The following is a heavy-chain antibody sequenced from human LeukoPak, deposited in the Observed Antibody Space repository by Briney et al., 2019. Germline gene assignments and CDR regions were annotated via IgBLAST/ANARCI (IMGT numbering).Heavy chain of an antibody. Sequence: PGGSLRLSCAASGFTFSIYWMHWVRQVPGKGLVWVSRISPDGSSTNYADSVKGRFAISRDNAKNSLYLQMNSLRAEDTAVYYCARVDYWGQGTLVTVSS. CDR3: ARVDY. J-gene: IGHJ4*02. CDR2: ISPDGSST. V-gene: IGHV3-74*01. CDR1: GFTFSIYW.